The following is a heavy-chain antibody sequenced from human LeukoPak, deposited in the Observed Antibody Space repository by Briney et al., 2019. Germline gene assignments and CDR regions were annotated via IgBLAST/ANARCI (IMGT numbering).Heavy chain of an antibody. Sequence: SVKVSCKASGGTFSSYTISWVRQAPGQGLEWMGRIIPILGIANYAQKFQGRVTITADKSTSTAYMELSSLRSEDTAVYYCARAVAARDRYNWFDPWGRGTLATVSS. CDR3: ARAVAARDRYNWFDP. CDR2: IIPILGIA. D-gene: IGHD6-25*01. V-gene: IGHV1-69*02. J-gene: IGHJ5*02. CDR1: GGTFSSYT.